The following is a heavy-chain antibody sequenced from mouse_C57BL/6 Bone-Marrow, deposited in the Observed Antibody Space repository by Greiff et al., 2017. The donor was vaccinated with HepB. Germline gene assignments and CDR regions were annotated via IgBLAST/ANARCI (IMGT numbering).Heavy chain of an antibody. V-gene: IGHV1-81*01. CDR3: AGLTTGEARYFDV. CDR2: IYPSSGNT. CDR1: GYTFTRYG. J-gene: IGHJ1*03. D-gene: IGHD1-1*01. Sequence: VKLQEPGAELVRPGASVKLSCKASGYTFTRYGISWVKQRTGQGLEWIGDIYPSSGNTYYNEKFKGKATLTVDTSSSTAYMELRSLTSEDSAVYFCAGLTTGEARYFDVWGTGTTVTVSS.